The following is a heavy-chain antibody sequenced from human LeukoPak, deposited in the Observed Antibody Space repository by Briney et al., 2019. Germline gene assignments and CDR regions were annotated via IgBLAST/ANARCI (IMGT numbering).Heavy chain of an antibody. D-gene: IGHD5-18*01. CDR2: IGTAGDT. CDR3: ARADSRGYSLDY. Sequence: GGSLRLSCAASGFTFSSYDMHWVRQATGKGLEWVSAIGTAGDTYYPGSVKGRFTISRENAKNFLYLQMNSLRAGDTAVYYCARADSRGYSLDYWGQGTLVTVSS. CDR1: GFTFSSYD. V-gene: IGHV3-13*01. J-gene: IGHJ4*02.